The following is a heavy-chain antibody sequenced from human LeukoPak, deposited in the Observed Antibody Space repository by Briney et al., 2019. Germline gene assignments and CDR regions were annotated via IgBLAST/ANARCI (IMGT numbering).Heavy chain of an antibody. CDR2: INHSGST. CDR3: AREADTAMVTDY. D-gene: IGHD5-18*01. J-gene: IGHJ4*02. V-gene: IGHV4-34*01. Sequence: SETLSLTCAVYGGSFSGYYWSWIRQPPGKGLEWIGEINHSGSTNYNPSLKSRVTISVDTSKNQFSLKLSSVTAADTAVYYCAREADTAMVTDYWGQGTLVTVSS. CDR1: GGSFSGYY.